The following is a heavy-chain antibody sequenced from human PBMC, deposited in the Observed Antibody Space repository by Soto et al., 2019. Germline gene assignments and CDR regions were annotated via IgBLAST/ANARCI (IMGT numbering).Heavy chain of an antibody. J-gene: IGHJ3*02. CDR2: IIPIFGTA. CDR1: GGTFSSYA. CDR3: ARDLKPSQTPRAFDI. V-gene: IGHV1-69*13. Sequence: SVKVSCKASGGTFSSYAISWVRQAPGQGLEWMGGIIPIFGTANYAQKFQGRVTITADESTSTAYMELSSLRSEDTAVYYCARDLKPSQTPRAFDIWGQRTMVTVSS.